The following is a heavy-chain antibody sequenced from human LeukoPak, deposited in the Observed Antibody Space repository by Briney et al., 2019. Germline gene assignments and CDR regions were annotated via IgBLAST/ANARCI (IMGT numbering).Heavy chain of an antibody. J-gene: IGHJ4*02. V-gene: IGHV3-53*01. Sequence: GGSLRLSCAASGFTVSSNYMSWVRQAPGKGLEWVSVIYSGGSTYYADSVKGRFTISRDNSKNTLYLQMNSLRVEDTAVYYCAKGSAGSRPYYFDYWGQGTLVTVSS. CDR2: IYSGGST. CDR3: AKGSAGSRPYYFDY. D-gene: IGHD6-13*01. CDR1: GFTVSSNY.